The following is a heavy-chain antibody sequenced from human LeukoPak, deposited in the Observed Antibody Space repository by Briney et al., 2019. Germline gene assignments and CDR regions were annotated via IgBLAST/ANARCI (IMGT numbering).Heavy chain of an antibody. Sequence: ASVTVSCKASGYTFTGYYMHWVRLAPGQGLGWMGWINPNSGGKNYAQKFQGRVTMTRDTSISTAYMELSRLRSDDTAVYYCARSVAGYSSGWYPLGYWGQGTLVTVSS. CDR3: ARSVAGYSSGWYPLGY. J-gene: IGHJ4*02. CDR2: INPNSGGK. CDR1: GYTFTGYY. V-gene: IGHV1-2*02. D-gene: IGHD6-19*01.